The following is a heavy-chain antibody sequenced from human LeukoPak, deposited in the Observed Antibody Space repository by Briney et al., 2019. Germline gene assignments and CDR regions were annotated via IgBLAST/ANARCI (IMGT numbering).Heavy chain of an antibody. CDR1: GYTFTGYY. CDR2: IIPNSGGT. Sequence: ASVKVSCKASGYTFTGYYMHWVRQAPGQGLEWMGWIIPNSGGTNYAQKFQGRVTMTRDTSISTAYMELSRLRSDDTAVYYCAKDSEVGNREPEGYWGQGTLVTVSS. V-gene: IGHV1-2*02. D-gene: IGHD1-26*01. J-gene: IGHJ4*02. CDR3: AKDSEVGNREPEGY.